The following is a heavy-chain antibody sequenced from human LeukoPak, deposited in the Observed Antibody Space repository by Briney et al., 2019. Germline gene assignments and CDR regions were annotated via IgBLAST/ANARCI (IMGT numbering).Heavy chain of an antibody. CDR1: GDSVSGNSAA. D-gene: IGHD5-12*01. CDR3: ARDWGRGSGYDSGWFDP. CDR2: TYYRSKWYN. V-gene: IGHV6-1*01. J-gene: IGHJ5*02. Sequence: SQTLSLTCAISGDSVSGNSAAWNWIRQSPSRGLEWLGRTYYRSKWYNDYAVSVKSRITINPDTSKNQFSLQLNSVTPEDTAVYYCARDWGRGSGYDSGWFDPWGQGTLVTVSS.